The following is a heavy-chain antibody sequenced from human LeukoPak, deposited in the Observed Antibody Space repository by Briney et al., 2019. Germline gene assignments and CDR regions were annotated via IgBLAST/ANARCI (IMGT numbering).Heavy chain of an antibody. J-gene: IGHJ4*02. CDR3: ARGGSSGWLDY. D-gene: IGHD6-19*01. CDR1: GGSISSYY. Sequence: SETLPLTCTVSGGSISSYYWSWIRQPPGKGLEWIGYIYYSGSTNYNPSLKSRVTISMDTSKNQFSLKLSSVTAADTAVYYCARGGSSGWLDYWGQGTLVTVSS. V-gene: IGHV4-59*01. CDR2: IYYSGST.